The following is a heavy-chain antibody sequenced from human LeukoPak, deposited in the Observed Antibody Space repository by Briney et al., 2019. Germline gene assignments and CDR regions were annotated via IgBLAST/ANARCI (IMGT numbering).Heavy chain of an antibody. D-gene: IGHD2-21*01. CDR3: ARDLFPYVYYYYMDV. Sequence: GGSLRLSCAASGFTFSSYGMHWVRQAPGKGLEWVAFIRYDGSNKYYADSVKGRFTISRDNSKNTLYLQMNSLRAEDTAVYYCARDLFPYVYYYYMDVWGKGTTVTVSS. V-gene: IGHV3-30*02. CDR2: IRYDGSNK. J-gene: IGHJ6*03. CDR1: GFTFSSYG.